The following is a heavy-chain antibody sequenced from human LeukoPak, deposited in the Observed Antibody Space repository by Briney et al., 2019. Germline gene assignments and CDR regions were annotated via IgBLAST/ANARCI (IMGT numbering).Heavy chain of an antibody. J-gene: IGHJ5*02. Sequence: NRGESLKISCKGSGYSFTSYWIGWVRQMPGKGLEWMGIIYPGDSDTRYSPSFQGQVTISADKSISTAYLQWSSLKASDTAMYYCARHAPRWLQSKLGFDPWGQRTLVTVSS. CDR2: IYPGDSDT. D-gene: IGHD5-24*01. CDR3: ARHAPRWLQSKLGFDP. CDR1: GYSFTSYW. V-gene: IGHV5-51*01.